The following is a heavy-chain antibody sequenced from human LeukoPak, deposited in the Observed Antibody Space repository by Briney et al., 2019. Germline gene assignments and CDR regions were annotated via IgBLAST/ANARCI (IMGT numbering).Heavy chain of an antibody. CDR2: ISAYNGNT. CDR1: GYTFTRFG. J-gene: IGHJ4*02. V-gene: IGHV1-18*01. Sequence: ASVKVSCKTYGYTFTRFGINWMRQAPGQGLEWMGWISAYNGNTKIAQNFQGRLTVTTDTSTSTVYMEMRSLRPDDTAVYYCTRASFDYWGQGTLVTVSS. CDR3: TRASFDY.